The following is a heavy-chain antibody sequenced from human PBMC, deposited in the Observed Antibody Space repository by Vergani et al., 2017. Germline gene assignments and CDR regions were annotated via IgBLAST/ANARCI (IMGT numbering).Heavy chain of an antibody. V-gene: IGHV4-34*01. CDR2: INHSGST. Sequence: QVQLQQWGAGLLKPSETLSLTCAVYGGSFSGYYWSWIRQPPGKGLEWIGEINHSGSTNYNPSLKSRVTISVDTSKNQFSLKLSSVTAEDTAVYYCAREMPVAWWFDPWGQGTLVTVSS. CDR1: GGSFSGYY. J-gene: IGHJ5*02. CDR3: AREMPVAWWFDP. D-gene: IGHD2-15*01.